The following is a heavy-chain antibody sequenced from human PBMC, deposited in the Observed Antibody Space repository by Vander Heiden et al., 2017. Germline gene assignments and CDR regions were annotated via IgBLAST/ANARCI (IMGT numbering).Heavy chain of an antibody. J-gene: IGHJ4*02. V-gene: IGHV3-23*01. CDR1: GLTFRSYA. D-gene: IGHD3-3*01. CDR2: SSGSGGGST. CDR3: AKDLYNDFWSGYFDY. Sequence: EVQLLESGGGLVQPGGSLRLSCAVSGLTFRSYAMSWVPQGPGKGLEWVSASSGSGGGSTYYAESVKGRFTISRDNSKNTVYLQMSSLRAEDTAVYYCAKDLYNDFWSGYFDYWGQGTLVTVSS.